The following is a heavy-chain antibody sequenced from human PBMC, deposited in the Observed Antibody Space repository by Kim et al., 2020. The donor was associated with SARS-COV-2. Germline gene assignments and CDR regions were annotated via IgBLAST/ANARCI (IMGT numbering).Heavy chain of an antibody. V-gene: IGHV5-51*01. J-gene: IGHJ6*03. CDR3: ARHSVAGTYMDV. D-gene: IGHD6-19*01. Sequence: SPSFQGQVTISADKSISTAYLQWSSLKASDTAMYYCARHSVAGTYMDVWGKGTTVTVSS.